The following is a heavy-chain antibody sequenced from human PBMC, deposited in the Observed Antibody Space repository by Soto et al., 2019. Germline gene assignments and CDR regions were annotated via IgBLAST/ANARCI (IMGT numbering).Heavy chain of an antibody. CDR3: ARVAKDTIAGHTTVWWFDP. CDR1: GFTFSSYW. V-gene: IGHV3-7*01. Sequence: GGSLILSCAASGFTFSSYWMSWVRQAPGKGLEWVANIKQDGSGKYYVDSVKGRFTISRDNAKNSLYLQMNSLRAEDTAVYYCARVAKDTIAGHTTVWWFDPWGQGTLVTVSS. CDR2: IKQDGSGK. D-gene: IGHD6-13*01. J-gene: IGHJ5*02.